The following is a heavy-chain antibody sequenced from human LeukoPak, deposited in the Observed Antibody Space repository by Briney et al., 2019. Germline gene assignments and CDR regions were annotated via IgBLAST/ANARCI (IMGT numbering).Heavy chain of an antibody. V-gene: IGHV1-69*13. CDR3: ARGIQLWLNYFDY. D-gene: IGHD5-18*01. Sequence: SVKVPCKASGGTFSSYAISWVRQAPGQGLEWMGGIIPIFGTANYAQKFQGRVTITADESTSTAYMELSSLRSEDTAVYYCARGIQLWLNYFDYWGQGTLVTVSS. CDR2: IIPIFGTA. CDR1: GGTFSSYA. J-gene: IGHJ4*02.